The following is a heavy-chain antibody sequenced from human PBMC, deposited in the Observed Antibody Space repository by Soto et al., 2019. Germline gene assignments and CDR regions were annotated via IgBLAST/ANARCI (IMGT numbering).Heavy chain of an antibody. D-gene: IGHD3-10*01. CDR2: FDPEDGET. V-gene: IGHV1-24*01. J-gene: IGHJ6*02. CDR1: GYTLTELS. CDR3: ATLHYYGSGTDYYYYGMDV. Sequence: QVQLVQSGAEVKKPGASVKVSCKVSGYTLTELSMHWVRQAPGKGLEWMGGFDPEDGETIYAQKFQGRVTMTEDTSTDPAYMELSSMRSEDTAVYYCATLHYYGSGTDYYYYGMDVWGQGTTVTVSS.